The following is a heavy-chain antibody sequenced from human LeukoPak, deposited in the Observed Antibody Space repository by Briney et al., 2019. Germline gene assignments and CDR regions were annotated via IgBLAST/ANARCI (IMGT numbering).Heavy chain of an antibody. Sequence: SETLSLTCTVSGGSIRSTNYYWGWIRQPPGKGLEWIGYIYDSGNTNYNPSLKSRVTISVDTSKNQFSLKVRSVTAADTAVYYCAKGEGDYWGQGTLVTVSS. D-gene: IGHD2-21*01. J-gene: IGHJ4*02. V-gene: IGHV4-61*05. CDR2: IYDSGNT. CDR1: GGSIRSTNYY. CDR3: AKGEGDY.